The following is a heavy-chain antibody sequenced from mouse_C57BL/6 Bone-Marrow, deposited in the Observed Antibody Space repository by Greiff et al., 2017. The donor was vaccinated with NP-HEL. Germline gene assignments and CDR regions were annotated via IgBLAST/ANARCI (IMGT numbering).Heavy chain of an antibody. J-gene: IGHJ3*01. CDR2: ISYDGSN. CDR1: GYSITSGYY. V-gene: IGHV3-6*01. D-gene: IGHD3-2*02. Sequence: EVKLMESGPGLVKPSQSLSLTCSVTGYSITSGYYWNWIRQFPGNKLEWMGYISYDGSNNYNPSLKNRISITRDTSKNQFFLKLNSVTTEDTATYYCARKAGPWFAYWGQGTLVTVSA. CDR3: ARKAGPWFAY.